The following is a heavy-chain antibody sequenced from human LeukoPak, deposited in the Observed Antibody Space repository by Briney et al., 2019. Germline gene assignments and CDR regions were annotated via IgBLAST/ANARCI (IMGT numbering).Heavy chain of an antibody. D-gene: IGHD6-19*01. CDR1: GGSISSSSYY. J-gene: IGHJ3*02. CDR2: IYYSGST. Sequence: SETLSLTCTVSGGSISSSSYYWGWIRQPPGKGLEWIGSIYYSGSTYYNPSLKSRVTISVDTSKNQFSLKLSSVTAADTAVYYCARNNEQWLVDAFDIWGQGTMVTVSS. CDR3: ARNNEQWLVDAFDI. V-gene: IGHV4-39*07.